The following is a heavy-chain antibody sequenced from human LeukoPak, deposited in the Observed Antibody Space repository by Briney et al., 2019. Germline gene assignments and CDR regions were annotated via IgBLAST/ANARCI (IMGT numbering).Heavy chain of an antibody. Sequence: ETLSLTCTVSGGSISSYYWSWIRQPPGKGLEWVSVIYSRGSTYYADSVKGRFTISRDNSKNTLYLQMNSLRAEDTAVYYCARDSSSGWYHDYWGQGTLVTVSS. J-gene: IGHJ4*02. D-gene: IGHD6-19*01. CDR1: GGSISSYY. CDR2: IYSRGST. CDR3: ARDSSSGWYHDY. V-gene: IGHV3-53*01.